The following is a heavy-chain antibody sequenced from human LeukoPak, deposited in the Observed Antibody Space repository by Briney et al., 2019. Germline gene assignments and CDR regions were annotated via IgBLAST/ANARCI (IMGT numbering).Heavy chain of an antibody. V-gene: IGHV4-34*01. D-gene: IGHD5-18*01. J-gene: IGHJ4*02. CDR1: GGSFSGYY. CDR2: INHSGST. Sequence: PSETLSLTCAVYGGSFSGYYWSWIRQPPGKGLEWIGEINHSGSTNYNPSLKSRVTISVDKSKNQFSLKLSSVTAADTAVYYCARVRGSSGYGYDPPDYWGQGTLVTVSS. CDR3: ARVRGSSGYGYDPPDY.